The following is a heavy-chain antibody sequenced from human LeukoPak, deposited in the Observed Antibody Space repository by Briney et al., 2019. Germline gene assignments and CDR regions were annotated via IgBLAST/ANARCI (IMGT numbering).Heavy chain of an antibody. CDR3: ARSGSYIAMYYYYAMDV. CDR2: IYYSGST. CDR1: GGSISSSSYY. V-gene: IGHV4-39*01. D-gene: IGHD3-10*01. Sequence: SETLSLTCTVSGGSISSSSYYWGWIRQPPGKGLEWIGSIYYSGSTYYNPSLKSRVTISVDTSKNQFSLKLSSVTAADTAVYYCARSGSYIAMYYYYAMDVWGPGTTVSVSS. J-gene: IGHJ6*02.